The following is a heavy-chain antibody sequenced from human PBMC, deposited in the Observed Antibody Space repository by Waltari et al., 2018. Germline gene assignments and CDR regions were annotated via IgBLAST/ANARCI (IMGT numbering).Heavy chain of an antibody. J-gene: IGHJ6*03. CDR1: GGSFSGYY. V-gene: IGHV4-34*01. D-gene: IGHD3-9*01. CDR2: INHRGST. CDR3: ARGVLRYFDWLLPAYYYMDV. Sequence: QVQLQQWGAGLLKPSETLSLTCAVYGGSFSGYYWSWIRQPPGKGLEWIGEINHRGSTNYTPSLKSRVTISVDTSKNQFSRKLSSVTAADTAVYYCARGVLRYFDWLLPAYYYMDVWGKGTTVTISS.